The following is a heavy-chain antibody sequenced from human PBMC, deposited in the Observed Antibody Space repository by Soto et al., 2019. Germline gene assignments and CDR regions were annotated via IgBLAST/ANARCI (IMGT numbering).Heavy chain of an antibody. CDR1: GYTFTTYD. CDR2: ISTYNGNT. D-gene: IGHD2-8*01. J-gene: IGHJ6*02. V-gene: IGHV1-18*01. CDR3: ARDPYHVLMVNAPNLYGMDV. Sequence: ASVKVSCKASGYTFTTYDISWVRQAPGQGLEWMGRISTYNGNTNYPQSLQGRLTMNTDTSTTTAYMELRSLRSDDTAVYYCARDPYHVLMVNAPNLYGMDVWG.